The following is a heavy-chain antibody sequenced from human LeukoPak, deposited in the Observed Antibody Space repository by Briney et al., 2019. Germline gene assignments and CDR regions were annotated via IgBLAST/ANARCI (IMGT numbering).Heavy chain of an antibody. J-gene: IGHJ5*02. CDR3: ARQYYSASGSSRVGAYDL. CDR2: IYNSGSA. V-gene: IGHV4-59*01. Sequence: PSETLSLTCTVSGVSISHYYWSWIRQPPGKRLEWIGYIYNSGSADYNPSLKSRVTISVDTSKNQFSLNLNSVTAADTAIYYCARQYYSASGSSRVGAYDLWGQGTLVTVSS. CDR1: GVSISHYY. D-gene: IGHD3-10*01.